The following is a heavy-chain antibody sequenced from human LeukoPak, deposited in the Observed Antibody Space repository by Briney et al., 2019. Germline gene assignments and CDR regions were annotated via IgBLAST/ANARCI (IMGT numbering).Heavy chain of an antibody. D-gene: IGHD4-17*01. CDR1: GNSFSSHY. CDR3: ARDLITVTKGFDI. CDR2: ISYRGST. V-gene: IGHV4-59*11. J-gene: IGHJ3*02. Sequence: SETLSLTCTVSGNSFSSHYWTWIRQPPGKGLEWIGYISYRGSTNYNPSLKGRVTISIDTSKNQFSLKLSSVTAADTAVYYCARDLITVTKGFDIWGQGTMVRVSS.